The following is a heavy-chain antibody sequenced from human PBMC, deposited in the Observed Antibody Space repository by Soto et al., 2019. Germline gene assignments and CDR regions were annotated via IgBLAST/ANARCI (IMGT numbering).Heavy chain of an antibody. CDR3: AREDYDSSGYYLSWFDP. CDR1: GGTFSSYA. V-gene: IGHV1-69*01. D-gene: IGHD3-22*01. CDR2: IIPIFGTA. Sequence: QVQLVQSGAEVKKPGSSVKVSCKASGGTFSSYAISWVRQAPGQGLEWMGGIIPIFGTANYAQKFQGRVTITADESTSTAYMELRSLRSDDTAVYYCAREDYDSSGYYLSWFDPWGQGTLVTVSS. J-gene: IGHJ5*02.